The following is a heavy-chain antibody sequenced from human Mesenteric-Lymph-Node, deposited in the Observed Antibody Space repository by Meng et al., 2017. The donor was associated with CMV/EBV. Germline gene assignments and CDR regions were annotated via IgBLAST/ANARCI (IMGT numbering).Heavy chain of an antibody. V-gene: IGHV2-5*01. D-gene: IGHD1-7*01. CDR1: SLSTSGVG. CDR3: AHRVFSGNHWNYGSFGY. CDR2: IYWNDDK. Sequence: SLSTSGVGVGWIRQPPGKALEWLALIYWNDDKRYSPSLKSRLTITKDTSKNQVVLTMTNMDPVDTATYYCAHRVFSGNHWNYGSFGYWGQGALVTVSS. J-gene: IGHJ4*02.